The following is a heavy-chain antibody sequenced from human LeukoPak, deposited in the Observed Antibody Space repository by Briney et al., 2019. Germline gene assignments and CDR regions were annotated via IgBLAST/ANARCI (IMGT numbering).Heavy chain of an antibody. D-gene: IGHD4-17*01. V-gene: IGHV4-39*02. Sequence: SETLSLTCTVSGGSISSSCYYWGWIRQPPGKGLEWIGSIYYSGSTYYNPTLKSRVTISVDTTKTQFSLKLSSVTAADTALYYGARDYGDYERAFDIWGQDTKV. CDR3: ARDYGDYERAFDI. CDR2: IYYSGST. CDR1: GGSISSSCYY. J-gene: IGHJ3*02.